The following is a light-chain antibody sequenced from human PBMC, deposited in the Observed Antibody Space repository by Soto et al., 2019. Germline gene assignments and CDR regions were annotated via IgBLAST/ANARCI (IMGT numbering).Light chain of an antibody. CDR2: DND. V-gene: IGLV1-51*01. Sequence: QSVLTQPPSVSAAPGQKVTVSCSGSRSNIGNNYVSWDQHLPGTAPKLLIYDNDKRPSGIPDRFSASKSGTSATLGITGLQTGDEADYYCEAWDSSLSAGVFGGGTKRTVL. J-gene: IGLJ3*02. CDR3: EAWDSSLSAGV. CDR1: RSNIGNNY.